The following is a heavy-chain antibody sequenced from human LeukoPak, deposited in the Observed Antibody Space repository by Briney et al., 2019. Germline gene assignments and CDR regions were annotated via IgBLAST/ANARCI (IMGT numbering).Heavy chain of an antibody. V-gene: IGHV3-30*02. D-gene: IGHD3-10*01. CDR3: AKVHGFYYILQH. J-gene: IGHJ1*01. CDR2: IRYDGSKD. CDR1: GFTFNNYG. Sequence: GGSLRLSCAASGFTFNNYGMHWVRQAAGKGLEWVVFIRYDGSKDYYADSVKGRFTISRDNSKNTLYLQMSSLRPDDTAVYYCAKVHGFYYILQHWGQGTLVTVST.